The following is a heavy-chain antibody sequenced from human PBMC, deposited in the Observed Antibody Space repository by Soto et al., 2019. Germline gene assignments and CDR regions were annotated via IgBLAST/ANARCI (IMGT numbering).Heavy chain of an antibody. CDR3: ARADPSESSSWGVWFDP. CDR2: IYYSGST. Sequence: SVTLSLTCTVSGGSISSGGYYWRWIRQHPGKGLEWIGYIYYSGSTYYNPSLKSRVTISVDTSKNQFSLKLSSVTAADTAVYYCARADPSESSSWGVWFDPWGQGTLVTVSS. CDR1: GGSISSGGYY. D-gene: IGHD6-13*01. V-gene: IGHV4-31*03. J-gene: IGHJ5*02.